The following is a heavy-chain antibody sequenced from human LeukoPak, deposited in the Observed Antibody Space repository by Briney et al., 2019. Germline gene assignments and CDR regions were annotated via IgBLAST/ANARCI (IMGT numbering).Heavy chain of an antibody. V-gene: IGHV1-2*06. D-gene: IGHD6-19*01. CDR2: INPHTGAT. CDR1: GYTFNLYY. J-gene: IGHJ4*02. Sequence: ASVKVSCKASGYTFNLYYIHWVRQAPGQGLEWLGRINPHTGATHFAQKFQVRVTMARDTSITTAYMELSGLKSDDAAVYFCAREDLIAVSGQTFDFWGQGTLVSDSS. CDR3: AREDLIAVSGQTFDF.